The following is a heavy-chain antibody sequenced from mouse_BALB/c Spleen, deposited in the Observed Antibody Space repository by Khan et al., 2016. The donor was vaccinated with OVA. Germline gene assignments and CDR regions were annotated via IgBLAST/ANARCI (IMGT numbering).Heavy chain of an antibody. CDR1: GYTFTSYW. J-gene: IGHJ2*01. Sequence: VQLQQSGPELMKPGASVKISCKASGYTFTSYWMHWVKQRPGQGLEWIAEINPTNGGTYYNEKFKGKATLTVDKSSSTAYMQLSGPTFEDSSVFDCSRTRNGVATCFAYWGQGTTVTVSS. CDR2: INPTNGGT. CDR3: SRTRNGVATCFAY. D-gene: IGHD1-1*01. V-gene: IGHV1S81*02.